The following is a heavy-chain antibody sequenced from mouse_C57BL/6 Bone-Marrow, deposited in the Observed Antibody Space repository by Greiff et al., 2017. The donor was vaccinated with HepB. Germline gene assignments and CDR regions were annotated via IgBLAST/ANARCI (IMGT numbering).Heavy chain of an antibody. D-gene: IGHD1-1*01. CDR3: ARGYGTRFDY. CDR1: GFTFSSYA. Sequence: EVQLVESGGGLVKPGGSLKLSCAASGFTFSSYAMSWVRQTPEKRLEWVATISDGGSYTYYPDNVKGRVTISRDNAKNNLYLQMSHLKSEDTAMYDCARGYGTRFDYWGQGTTLTVSS. CDR2: ISDGGSYT. V-gene: IGHV5-4*01. J-gene: IGHJ2*01.